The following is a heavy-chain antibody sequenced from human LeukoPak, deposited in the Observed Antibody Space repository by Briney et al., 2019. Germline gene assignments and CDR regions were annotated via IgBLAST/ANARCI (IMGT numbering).Heavy chain of an antibody. D-gene: IGHD5-12*01. J-gene: IGHJ4*02. CDR2: ISSSSSYI. CDR1: GFTFSSYS. CDR3: AKGVATIGALDY. V-gene: IGHV3-21*01. Sequence: PGGSLRLSCAASGFTFSSYSMNWVRQAPGKGLEWVSSISSSSSYIYYADSVKGRFTISRDNAKNSLYLQMNSLRAEDTAVYCCAKGVATIGALDYWGQGTLVTVSS.